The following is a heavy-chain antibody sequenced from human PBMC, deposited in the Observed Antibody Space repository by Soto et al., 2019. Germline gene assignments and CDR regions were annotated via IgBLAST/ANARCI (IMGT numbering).Heavy chain of an antibody. CDR1: GFTFSSYS. J-gene: IGHJ6*02. Sequence: PGGSLRLSCAASGFTFSSYSMNWVRQAPGKGLGWVSSISSSSSYIYYADSVKGRFTISRDNAKNSLYLQMNSLRAEDTAVYYCARDHSSSWYNSVSGYYYYGMDVWGQGTTVTVSS. CDR3: ARDHSSSWYNSVSGYYYYGMDV. V-gene: IGHV3-21*01. CDR2: ISSSSSYI. D-gene: IGHD6-13*01.